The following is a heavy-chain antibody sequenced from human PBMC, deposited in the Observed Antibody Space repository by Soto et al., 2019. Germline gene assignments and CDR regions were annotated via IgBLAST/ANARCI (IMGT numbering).Heavy chain of an antibody. CDR2: IWYDGSNK. CDR3: ARDYLWFGELPFDY. CDR1: GFTFSSYG. V-gene: IGHV3-33*01. D-gene: IGHD3-10*01. Sequence: QVQLVESGGGVVQPGRSLRLSCAASGFTFSSYGMHWVRQAPGKGLEWVAVIWYDGSNKYYADSVNGRFTISRDNSKNTLYLQMNSLRAEDTAVYYCARDYLWFGELPFDYWGQGTLVTVSS. J-gene: IGHJ4*02.